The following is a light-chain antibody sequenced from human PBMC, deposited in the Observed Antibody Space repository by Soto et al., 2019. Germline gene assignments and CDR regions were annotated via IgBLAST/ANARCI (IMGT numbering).Light chain of an antibody. CDR2: AVS. V-gene: IGLV2-23*02. Sequence: QSVLTQPASVSGSPGQSITISCTGTSSDVGSYNLVSWYQQHPGKAPKLMIYAVSKRPSGVSHRFSGSKSGNTASLTISGIQAEDEADYYCCSYAGSSTVVFGGGTKLTV. CDR1: SSDVGSYNL. CDR3: CSYAGSSTVV. J-gene: IGLJ2*01.